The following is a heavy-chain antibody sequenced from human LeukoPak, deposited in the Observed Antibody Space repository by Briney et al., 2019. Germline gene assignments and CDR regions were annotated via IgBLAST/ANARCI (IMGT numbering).Heavy chain of an antibody. CDR1: GFTFISYW. CDR3: ARDFSYCTSTTCYVRAFDI. Sequence: GGSLRLSCAASGFTFISYWLTWVRQAPGKGLEWVANIKQDGSEKYYVGSVKGRFTISRDNAKNSLYLQMNSLRAEDTAVYYCARDFSYCTSTTCYVRAFDIWGQGTMLTVSS. CDR2: IKQDGSEK. V-gene: IGHV3-7*01. J-gene: IGHJ3*02. D-gene: IGHD2-2*01.